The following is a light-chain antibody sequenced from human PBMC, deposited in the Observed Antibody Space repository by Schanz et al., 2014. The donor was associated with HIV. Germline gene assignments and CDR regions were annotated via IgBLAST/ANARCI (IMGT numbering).Light chain of an antibody. V-gene: IGKV1-39*02. J-gene: IGKJ3*01. CDR2: AAS. CDR1: QDISNY. Sequence: DIQMTQSPSSLSASVGDRVTITCQASQDISNYLNWYQQKPGKAPKLLIYAASSLQSGVPSRFSGSGSGTDFTLTISSLQSEDFAVYYCQRYTSVLPFTFGPGTKVDIK. CDR3: QRYTSVLPFT.